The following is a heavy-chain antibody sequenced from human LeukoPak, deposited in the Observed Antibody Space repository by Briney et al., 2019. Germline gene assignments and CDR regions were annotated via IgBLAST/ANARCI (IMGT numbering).Heavy chain of an antibody. V-gene: IGHV1-69*04. CDR1: GYTFTSYA. Sequence: ASVKVSCKASGYTFTSYAISWVRQAPGQGLEWMGRIIPILGIANYAQKFQGRVTITADKSTSTAYMELSSLRSEDTAVYYCARDRRYCSGGSCYPQDYWGQGTLVTVSS. CDR3: ARDRRYCSGGSCYPQDY. D-gene: IGHD2-15*01. CDR2: IIPILGIA. J-gene: IGHJ4*02.